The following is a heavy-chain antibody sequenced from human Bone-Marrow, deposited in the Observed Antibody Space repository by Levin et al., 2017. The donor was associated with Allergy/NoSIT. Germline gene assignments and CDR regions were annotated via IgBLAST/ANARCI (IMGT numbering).Heavy chain of an antibody. J-gene: IGHJ4*02. CDR3: VVAGTNYSDY. D-gene: IGHD6-19*01. CDR2: IYYSGST. Sequence: SETLSLTCTVSGGSISSSSYYWGWIRQPPGKGLEWIGSIYYSGSTYYNPSLKSRVTISVDTSKNQFSLKLSSVTAADTAVYYCVVAGTNYSDYWGQGTLVTVSS. V-gene: IGHV4-39*01. CDR1: GGSISSSSYY.